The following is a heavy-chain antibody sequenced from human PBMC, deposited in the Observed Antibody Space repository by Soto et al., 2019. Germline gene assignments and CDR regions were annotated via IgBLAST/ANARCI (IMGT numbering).Heavy chain of an antibody. CDR3: ASSLRGIAAAGGYYYGMDV. Sequence: GGSLRLSCAASGFTFSSYEMNWVRQAPGKGLEWVSYISSSGSTIYYADSVKGRFTISRDNAKNSLYLQMNSLSAEDTAVYCCASSLRGIAAAGGYYYGMDVWGQGTTVTVSS. D-gene: IGHD6-13*01. CDR2: ISSSGSTI. CDR1: GFTFSSYE. V-gene: IGHV3-48*03. J-gene: IGHJ6*02.